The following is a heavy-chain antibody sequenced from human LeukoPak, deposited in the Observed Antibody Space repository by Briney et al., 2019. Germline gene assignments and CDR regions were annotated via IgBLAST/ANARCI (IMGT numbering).Heavy chain of an antibody. CDR3: ARVHYYYGSGSYYWFDP. CDR2: ISASGGST. V-gene: IGHV3-23*01. D-gene: IGHD3-10*01. Sequence: GSRRLSCAASGFTFSSYAMSWVRQAPGKGLEWVSAISASGGSTYYADSVKGRFTISRDNSKNTLYLQMNSLRAEDTAVYYCARVHYYYGSGSYYWFDPWGQGTLVTVSS. J-gene: IGHJ5*02. CDR1: GFTFSSYA.